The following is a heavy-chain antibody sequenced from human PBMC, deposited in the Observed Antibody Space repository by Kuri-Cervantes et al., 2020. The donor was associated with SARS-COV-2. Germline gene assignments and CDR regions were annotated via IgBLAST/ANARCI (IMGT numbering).Heavy chain of an antibody. V-gene: IGHV4-39*01. Sequence: SETLSLTCTVSGGSISSSSYYWGWIRQPPGKGLEWIGSIYYSGSTYYNPSLKSRVTISVDTSKNQFSLKLSSETAADTAVYYCARHYVLVVPAAMVDWFDPWGQGNLVNGAS. CDR3: ARHYVLVVPAAMVDWFDP. J-gene: IGHJ5*02. CDR1: GGSISSSSYY. CDR2: IYYSGST. D-gene: IGHD2-2*01.